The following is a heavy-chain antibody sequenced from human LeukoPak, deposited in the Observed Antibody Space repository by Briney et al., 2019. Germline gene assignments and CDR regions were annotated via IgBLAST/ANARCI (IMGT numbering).Heavy chain of an antibody. Sequence: GGSLRLSCAASGFTFDDYAMHWVRQAPGKGLEWVSGISWNSGSIGYADSVKGRFTISRDNAENSLYLQMNSLRAEDTALYYCAKEKYYYASSGYSIIYFDYWGQGTLVTVSS. CDR1: GFTFDDYA. D-gene: IGHD3-22*01. CDR3: AKEKYYYASSGYSIIYFDY. CDR2: ISWNSGSI. J-gene: IGHJ4*02. V-gene: IGHV3-9*01.